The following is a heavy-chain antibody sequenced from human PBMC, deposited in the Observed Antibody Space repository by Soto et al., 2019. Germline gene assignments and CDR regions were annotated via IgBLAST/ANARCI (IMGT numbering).Heavy chain of an antibody. Sequence: GESLKISCKGSGYSFTSYWIGWVRQMPGKGLEWMGIIYPGDSDTRYSPSFQGQVTISADKSISTAYLQWSSLKASDTAMYYCARDEYYEFWSGYYDYYGMDVWGQGTTVTVSS. D-gene: IGHD3-3*01. CDR3: ARDEYYEFWSGYYDYYGMDV. J-gene: IGHJ6*02. CDR1: GYSFTSYW. V-gene: IGHV5-51*01. CDR2: IYPGDSDT.